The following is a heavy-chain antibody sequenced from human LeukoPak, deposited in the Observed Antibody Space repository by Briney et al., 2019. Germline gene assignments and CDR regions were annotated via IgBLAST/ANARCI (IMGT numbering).Heavy chain of an antibody. CDR3: ARSAAGIVEGYSYAPESFDY. V-gene: IGHV1-46*01. Sequence: ASVKVSCKASGYTFTSYYMHWVRQAPGQGLEWMGIINPSGGSTSCAQKFQGRVTMTRDTSTSTVYMELSSLRSEDTAVYYCARSAAGIVEGYSYAPESFDYWGQGTLVTVSS. D-gene: IGHD5-18*01. J-gene: IGHJ4*02. CDR2: INPSGGST. CDR1: GYTFTSYY.